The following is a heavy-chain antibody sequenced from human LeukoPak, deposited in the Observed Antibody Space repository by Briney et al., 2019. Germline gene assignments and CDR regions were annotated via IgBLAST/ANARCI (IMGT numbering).Heavy chain of an antibody. Sequence: PGRSLRLSCAASGFTFSSYGMHWVRQAPGKGLEWVAVIWYDGSNKYYADSVKGRFTISRDNSKNTVYLQMNSQSAEDTAVYYCARDQTAGYSDYWGQGTLVTVSS. CDR2: IWYDGSNK. CDR3: ARDQTAGYSDY. J-gene: IGHJ4*02. D-gene: IGHD3-22*01. V-gene: IGHV3-33*01. CDR1: GFTFSSYG.